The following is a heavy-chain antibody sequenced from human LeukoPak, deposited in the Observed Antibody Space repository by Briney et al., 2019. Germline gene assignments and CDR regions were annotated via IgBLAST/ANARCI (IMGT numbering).Heavy chain of an antibody. CDR1: GGSIGSYY. CDR3: ARGIQLWYNYYYYYMDV. V-gene: IGHV4-4*07. D-gene: IGHD5-18*01. J-gene: IGHJ6*03. Sequence: SETLSLTCTVSGGSIGSYYWSWIRQPAGKGLEWIGRIYTSGSTNYNPSLKSRVTISVDTSKNQFSLKLSSVTAADTAVYYCARGIQLWYNYYYYYMDVWGKGTTVTISS. CDR2: IYTSGST.